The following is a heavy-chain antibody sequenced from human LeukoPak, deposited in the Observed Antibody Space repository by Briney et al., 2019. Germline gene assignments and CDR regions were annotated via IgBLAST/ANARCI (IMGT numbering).Heavy chain of an antibody. CDR1: GYTFTRNG. V-gene: IGHV1-18*04. J-gene: IGHJ4*02. Sequence: ASVKVSCKASGYTFTRNGISWVRQAPGQGLEWMGCINGYNGNTKYAKKLQGRVTMTTDTSTTTAYMELRSLRSDDTAVYYCAREGWGTYSSGPYYFDYWGQGTLITVSS. D-gene: IGHD6-19*01. CDR3: AREGWGTYSSGPYYFDY. CDR2: INGYNGNT.